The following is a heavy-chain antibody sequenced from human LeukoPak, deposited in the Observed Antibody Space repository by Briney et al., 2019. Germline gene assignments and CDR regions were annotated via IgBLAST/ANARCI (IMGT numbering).Heavy chain of an antibody. D-gene: IGHD6-13*01. CDR3: EKGYSSSWYGLPHPYYFDY. V-gene: IGHV3-9*03. CDR2: ISWNSGSI. CDR1: GFTFDDYA. Sequence: GGSLRLSCAASGFTFDDYAMHWVRQAPGKGLEWVSGISWNSGSIGYADSVKGRFTISRDNAKNSLYLQMNSLRAEDMALYYCEKGYSSSWYGLPHPYYFDYWGQGTLVTVSS. J-gene: IGHJ4*02.